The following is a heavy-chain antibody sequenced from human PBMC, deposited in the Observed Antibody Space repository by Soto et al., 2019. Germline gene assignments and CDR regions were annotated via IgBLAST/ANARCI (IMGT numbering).Heavy chain of an antibody. CDR3: AGGFGSFDY. Sequence: EVQLLESGGGLVQPGGSLRLSCAASGFTFSSYAVSWVRQAPGKGLEWVSAISGSGGSTYYADSVKGRFTVSRDNSKKTLDLQMNSLRAEDTAVYYCAGGFGSFDYWGQGTLVTVSS. V-gene: IGHV3-23*01. D-gene: IGHD3-16*01. CDR1: GFTFSSYA. CDR2: ISGSGGST. J-gene: IGHJ4*02.